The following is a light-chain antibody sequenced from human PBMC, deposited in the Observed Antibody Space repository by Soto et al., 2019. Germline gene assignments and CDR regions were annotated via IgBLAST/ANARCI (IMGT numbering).Light chain of an antibody. CDR1: QSVRSS. Sequence: EILMTQSPGTLSVSPGERATLFCRASQSVRSSLAWYQQKPGQAPRLFIYGASNRATGIPDRLSGSGSGTDFTLTISRLEPEDFAVYYCQQYGSSGTFGQGTKVDIK. CDR3: QQYGSSGT. CDR2: GAS. V-gene: IGKV3-20*01. J-gene: IGKJ1*01.